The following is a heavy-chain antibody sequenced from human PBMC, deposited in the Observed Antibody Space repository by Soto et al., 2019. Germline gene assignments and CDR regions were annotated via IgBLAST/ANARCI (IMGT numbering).Heavy chain of an antibody. V-gene: IGHV1-18*01. CDR1: GYTFTTIR. D-gene: IGHD6-19*01. CDR2: IMPHNGDT. CDR3: ARDRSGWYDF. Sequence: QVQLVQSAAEVGKPGASVKVSCKASGYTFTTIRLSWVRQAPGQGLEWMGWIMPHNGDTQYAQKFQGRVTMTADTSTTTAYMEVRSLIPDDTAVFYGARDRSGWYDFWGQGTLVTVSS. J-gene: IGHJ5*01.